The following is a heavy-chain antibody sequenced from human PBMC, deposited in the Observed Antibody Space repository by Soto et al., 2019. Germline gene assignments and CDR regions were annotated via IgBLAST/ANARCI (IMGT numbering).Heavy chain of an antibody. Sequence: QVQLVQSGAEVKKPGSSVKVSCKASGGTFSRYAISWVRQAPGQGPEWMGGIIPMSGTANYAQKFQGRVTIIADESSSTAYMELRSLRSEYTAVYCCARDNGGPDFTYQFYYGMDVWGQGTTVTISS. CDR2: IIPMSGTA. D-gene: IGHD2-8*01. CDR1: GGTFSRYA. J-gene: IGHJ6*02. CDR3: ARDNGGPDFTYQFYYGMDV. V-gene: IGHV1-69*01.